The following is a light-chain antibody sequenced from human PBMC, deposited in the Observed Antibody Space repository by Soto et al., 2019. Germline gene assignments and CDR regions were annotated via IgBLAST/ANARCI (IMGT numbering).Light chain of an antibody. V-gene: IGLV1-44*01. Sequence: QSVLTQSPSASGTPGQRVTISCSGSFSNIGSNTVNWYEQLPGTAPKLLIYSNNQRPSGVPDRISGTKSGTSAPLAIRGLQSDDEADYYCAAWDDSLNGVVFGGGTKLTVL. CDR2: SNN. CDR3: AAWDDSLNGVV. CDR1: FSNIGSNT. J-gene: IGLJ2*01.